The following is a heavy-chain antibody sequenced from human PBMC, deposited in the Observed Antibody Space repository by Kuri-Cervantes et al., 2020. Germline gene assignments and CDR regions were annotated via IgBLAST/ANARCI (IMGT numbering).Heavy chain of an antibody. D-gene: IGHD3-22*01. J-gene: IGHJ3*02. Sequence: ASVKVSCKASGYTFTSYYMHWVRQAPGQGLEWMGWISAYNGNTHYAQNLQGRVTMTTDTSTSTAYMELRSLRSDDTAVYFCAKATYYYDSSGPNVFDIWGQGTMVTVSS. CDR1: GYTFTSYY. V-gene: IGHV1-18*04. CDR3: AKATYYYDSSGPNVFDI. CDR2: ISAYNGNT.